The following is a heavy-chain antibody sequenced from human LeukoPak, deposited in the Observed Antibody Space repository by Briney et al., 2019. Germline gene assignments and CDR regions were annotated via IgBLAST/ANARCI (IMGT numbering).Heavy chain of an antibody. CDR1: GGSFSGYY. Sequence: PSETLSLTCAVYGGSFSGYYWSWIRQPPGKGLEWIGEINHSGSTNYNPSLKSRVTISVDTSKNQFSLKLSSVTAADTAVYYCARDLELPRNYYDSSASPFDYWGQGTLVTVSS. CDR3: ARDLELPRNYYDSSASPFDY. J-gene: IGHJ4*02. CDR2: INHSGST. D-gene: IGHD3-22*01. V-gene: IGHV4-34*01.